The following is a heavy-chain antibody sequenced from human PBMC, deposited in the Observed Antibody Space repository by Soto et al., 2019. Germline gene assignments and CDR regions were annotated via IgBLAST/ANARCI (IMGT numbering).Heavy chain of an antibody. CDR2: INSKTDGGTI. CDR1: SFTFGNAW. J-gene: IGHJ1*01. CDR3: TTIGSGWGA. Sequence: EVQLVESGGGLVKPGGSLRLSCAASSFTFGNAWMNWVRQAPGKGLEWVGGINSKTDGGTIDYAAPVKGSVTISRDDSKNTLFLQMKSLKTEDTAMYYCTTIGSGWGAWGQGTLVTVS. D-gene: IGHD6-25*01. V-gene: IGHV3-15*07.